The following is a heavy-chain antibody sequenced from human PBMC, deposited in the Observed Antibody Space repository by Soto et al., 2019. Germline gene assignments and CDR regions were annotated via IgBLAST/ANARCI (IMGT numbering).Heavy chain of an antibody. Sequence: PGESLKSSGNGSGYSFTSYWISWVRQMPGKGLEWMGRIDPSDSYTNYSPSFQGHVTISADKSISTAYLQWSSLKASDTAMYYCATKYYSYYYYGMDVWGQGTTVTVSS. CDR1: GYSFTSYW. CDR3: ATKYYSYYYYGMDV. CDR2: IDPSDSYT. J-gene: IGHJ6*02. V-gene: IGHV5-10-1*01. D-gene: IGHD3-10*01.